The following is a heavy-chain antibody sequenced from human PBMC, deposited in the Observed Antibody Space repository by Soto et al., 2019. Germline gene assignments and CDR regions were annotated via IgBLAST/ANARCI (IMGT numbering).Heavy chain of an antibody. CDR1: GYTFTGYY. J-gene: IGHJ6*02. CDR3: ARDLILEWLTYGMDV. V-gene: IGHV1-2*04. Sequence: ASVNVSCKASGYTFTGYYMHWVRQAPGQGLEWMGWINPNSGGTNYAQKFQGWVTMTRDTSISTAYMELSRLRSDDTAVYYCARDLILEWLTYGMDVWGQGTTVTVSS. CDR2: INPNSGGT. D-gene: IGHD3-3*01.